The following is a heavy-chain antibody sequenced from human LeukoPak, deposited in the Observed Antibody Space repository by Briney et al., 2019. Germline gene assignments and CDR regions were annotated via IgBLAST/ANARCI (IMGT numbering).Heavy chain of an antibody. CDR2: INPDSDVT. D-gene: IGHD2-15*01. Sequence: ASVKVSCKASGYTFTYYYIHWMRQAPGEGLEWMGWINPDSDVTSYAQKFKGRITMTRDTSISTVYVELSRLRSDDTAVYYCARSDSYTWFDPWGQGTLFTVSS. V-gene: IGHV1-2*02. CDR1: GYTFTYYY. J-gene: IGHJ5*02. CDR3: ARSDSYTWFDP.